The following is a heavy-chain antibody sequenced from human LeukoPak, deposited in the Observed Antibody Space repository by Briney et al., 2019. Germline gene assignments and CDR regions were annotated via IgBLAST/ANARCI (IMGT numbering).Heavy chain of an antibody. V-gene: IGHV4-38-2*01. J-gene: IGHJ6*03. Sequence: SQTLSLTCAVSGYSISSGYYWGWIRQPPGKGLEGIGSIYHSGSPYYTPSLKSRVTISVDTSKNQFSLKLSSVTAADTAVYYCARGLTYYDFWSGHHPGSYYMDVWGKGTTVTVSS. CDR1: GYSISSGYY. CDR2: IYHSGSP. D-gene: IGHD3-3*01. CDR3: ARGLTYYDFWSGHHPGSYYMDV.